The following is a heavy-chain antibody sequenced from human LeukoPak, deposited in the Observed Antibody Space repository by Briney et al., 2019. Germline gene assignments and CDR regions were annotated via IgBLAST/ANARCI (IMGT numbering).Heavy chain of an antibody. CDR3: AKGRDFGVVTTFDY. CDR2: IRGSGDNT. CDR1: GSTFSNYA. J-gene: IGHJ4*02. Sequence: GGSLRLSCAASGSTFSNYAMSWVRQAPGKGLEWVSGIRGSGDNTYYADSVKGRFTISRDNSKNTLYLQMNSLRAEDTAVYYCAKGRDFGVVTTFDYWGQGTLVTVSS. D-gene: IGHD3-3*01. V-gene: IGHV3-23*01.